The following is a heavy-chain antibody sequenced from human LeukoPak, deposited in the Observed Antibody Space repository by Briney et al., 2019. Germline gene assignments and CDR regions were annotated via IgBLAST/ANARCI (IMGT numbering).Heavy chain of an antibody. V-gene: IGHV3-30*18. CDR2: ISYDGTNK. CDR3: ANDLNYDLWSGLGT. J-gene: IGHJ5*02. CDR1: GFTFSSYG. D-gene: IGHD3-3*01. Sequence: PGGSLRLSCAVSGFTFSSYGMHWVRQAPGKGLEWMAVISYDGTNKYYADSVKGRFTISRDNSKNTLYLQMNSLRAEDTAVYYCANDLNYDLWSGLGTCGQGTLVTVSS.